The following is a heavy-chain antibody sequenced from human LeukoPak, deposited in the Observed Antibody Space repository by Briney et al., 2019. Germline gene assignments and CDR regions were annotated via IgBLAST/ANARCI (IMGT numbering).Heavy chain of an antibody. J-gene: IGHJ4*02. V-gene: IGHV4-59*01. CDR1: DGSINSYY. CDR2: IYYNGNT. Sequence: SETLSLTCSVSDGSINSYYWNWIRRPPGKGLEWIGYIYYNGNTNYSPSLKSRVTMSVDTSKNQFSLKLSSVTAADTAVYYCATGYSSGWYDYWGQGTLVTVSS. CDR3: ATGYSSGWYDY. D-gene: IGHD6-19*01.